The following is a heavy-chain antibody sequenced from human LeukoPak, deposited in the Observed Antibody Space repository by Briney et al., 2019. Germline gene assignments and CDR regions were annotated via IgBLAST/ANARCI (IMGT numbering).Heavy chain of an antibody. Sequence: SETPSRTCAVSGGSLRGPFWSRMRQSPGRGLEWIVESNDSGSADYNPLFKSRVTISMETSKDQFSLKLSSVTAADTAVYSCARGRLQAEVGIRYYNGLALWGKGTTVTVSS. V-gene: IGHV4-34*01. J-gene: IGHJ6*04. D-gene: IGHD3-9*01. CDR2: SNDSGSA. CDR1: GGSLRGPF. CDR3: ARGRLQAEVGIRYYNGLAL.